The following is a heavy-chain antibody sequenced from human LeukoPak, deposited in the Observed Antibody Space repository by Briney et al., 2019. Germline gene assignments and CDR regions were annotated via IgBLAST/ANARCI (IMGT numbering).Heavy chain of an antibody. CDR2: IKQDGSEK. CDR3: ARFEGFLEWLLYS. Sequence: GGSLRLSCAASGFTFSSYWMSWIRQAPGKGLEWVANIKQDGSEKYYVDSVKGRFTISRDNAKNSLYLQVNSLRAEDTAVYYCARFEGFLEWLLYSWGQGTLVTVSS. CDR1: GFTFSSYW. D-gene: IGHD3-3*01. V-gene: IGHV3-7*01. J-gene: IGHJ5*02.